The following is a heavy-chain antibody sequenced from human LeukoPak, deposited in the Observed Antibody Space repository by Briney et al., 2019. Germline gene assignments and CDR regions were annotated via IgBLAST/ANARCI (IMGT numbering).Heavy chain of an antibody. D-gene: IGHD3-10*01. J-gene: IGHJ6*03. V-gene: IGHV3-20*04. CDR2: INWNGGST. CDR1: GFTFGNYG. CDR3: ARVARGDYYYYYMDV. Sequence: PGGSLRLSCAASGFTFGNYGMSWVRQAPGKGLEWVSGINWNGGSTGYADSVEGRFTISRDNAKNSQYLQMNSLRVEDTALYYCARVARGDYYYYYMDVWGKGTTVTVSS.